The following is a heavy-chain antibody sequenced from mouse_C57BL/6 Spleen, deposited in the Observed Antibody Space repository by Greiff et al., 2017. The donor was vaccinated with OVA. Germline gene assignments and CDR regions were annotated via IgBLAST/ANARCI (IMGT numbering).Heavy chain of an antibody. Sequence: QVQLKESGPGLVQPSQSLSITCTVSGFSLTSYGVHWVRQSPGKGLEWLGVIWSGGSTDYNAAFISRLSISKDNSKSQVFFKMNSLQADDTAIYYCASWDEGYYYAMDYWGQGTSVTVSS. D-gene: IGHD4-1*01. V-gene: IGHV2-2*01. CDR2: IWSGGST. CDR3: ASWDEGYYYAMDY. CDR1: GFSLTSYG. J-gene: IGHJ4*01.